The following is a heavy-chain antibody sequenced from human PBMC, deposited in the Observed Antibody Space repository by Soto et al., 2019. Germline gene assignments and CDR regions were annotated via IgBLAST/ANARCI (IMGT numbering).Heavy chain of an antibody. Sequence: SEPLSVTSTVADGSIRESGVYWGWIRQSPGKGLEWIGSIFFSGRTHYNPSLKSRVSISIDASKNQFSLNVISVSAADTGVYYCVRSLMDVWGKGTTVTVSS. J-gene: IGHJ6*03. CDR2: IFFSGRT. CDR3: VRSLMDV. V-gene: IGHV4-39*01. CDR1: DGSIRESGVY.